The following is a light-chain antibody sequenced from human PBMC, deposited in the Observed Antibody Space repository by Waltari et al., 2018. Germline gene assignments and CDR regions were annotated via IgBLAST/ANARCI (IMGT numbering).Light chain of an antibody. J-gene: IGKJ2*01. V-gene: IGKV3-15*01. CDR3: QQFNDWPPYT. CDR1: QRIGRN. Sequence: DTLMTQSPATLSVSPGERATLSCRASQRIGRNLAWYQQKPGQAPKLLIYGASTRAAGVPIRFSGSGSGTEFTLTINSLQSEDFAVYYCQQFNDWPPYTFGQGTKLELK. CDR2: GAS.